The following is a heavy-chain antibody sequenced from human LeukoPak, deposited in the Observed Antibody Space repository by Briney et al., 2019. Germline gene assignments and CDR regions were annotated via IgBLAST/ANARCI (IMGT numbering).Heavy chain of an antibody. Sequence: PSETLSLTCTVSGGSISSGGYYWSWIRQPPGKGLEWIGYIYHSGSTYYNPSLKSRVTISVDRSKNQFSLKLSSVTAADTAVYYCARVALAAAGTGFDYWGQGTLVTVSS. CDR2: IYHSGST. J-gene: IGHJ4*02. D-gene: IGHD6-13*01. CDR3: ARVALAAAGTGFDY. CDR1: GGSISSGGYY. V-gene: IGHV4-30-2*01.